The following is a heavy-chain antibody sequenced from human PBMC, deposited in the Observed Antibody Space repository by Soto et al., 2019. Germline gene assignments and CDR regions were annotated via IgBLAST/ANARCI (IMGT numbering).Heavy chain of an antibody. J-gene: IGHJ4*02. CDR2: ISYDGGNT. Sequence: QLQLVESGGGVVQPGRSLRLSCAASGSTFSRYGMHWVRQAPGKGLEWVTFISYDGGNTDYADSVKGRFTISRDNSKNTLYLQMNRLRAEDTAVYYCAKGGLYDLSGYYYDYWGQGTLVTVSS. D-gene: IGHD3-22*01. V-gene: IGHV3-30*18. CDR3: AKGGLYDLSGYYYDY. CDR1: GSTFSRYG.